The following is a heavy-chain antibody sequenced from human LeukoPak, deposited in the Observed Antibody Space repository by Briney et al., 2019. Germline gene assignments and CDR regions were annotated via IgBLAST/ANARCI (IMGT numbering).Heavy chain of an antibody. CDR2: ISWNSGSI. CDR3: ARDRYLSAVAGSSSGDYYYYYMDV. V-gene: IGHV3-9*01. CDR1: GSTFDDYA. Sequence: GGSLRLSCAASGSTFDDYAMHWVRQAPGKGLEWVLGISWNSGSIGYADSVKGRFTISRDNAKNSLYLQMNSLRAEDTALYYCARDRYLSAVAGSSSGDYYYYYMDVWGKGTTVTVSS. J-gene: IGHJ6*03. D-gene: IGHD6-19*01.